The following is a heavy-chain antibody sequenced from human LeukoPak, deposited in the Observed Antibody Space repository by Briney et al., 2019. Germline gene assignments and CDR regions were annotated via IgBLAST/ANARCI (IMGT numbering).Heavy chain of an antibody. CDR2: ISGSGGST. CDR3: ARDSSGPAY. J-gene: IGHJ4*02. Sequence: GGSLRLSCAASGFRFSSYSMNWVRQAPGKGLEWVSAISGSGGSTYYADSVKGRFTVSRDNAKNTLYLQMNSLRAEDTGVYYCARDSSGPAYWGQGTLVTVSS. CDR1: GFRFSSYS. V-gene: IGHV3-23*01. D-gene: IGHD6-19*01.